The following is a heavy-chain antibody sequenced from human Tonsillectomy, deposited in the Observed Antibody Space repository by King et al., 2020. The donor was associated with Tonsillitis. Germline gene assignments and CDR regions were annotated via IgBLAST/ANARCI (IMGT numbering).Heavy chain of an antibody. J-gene: IGHJ4*02. CDR2: ISAHGGDT. Sequence: VQLVQSGVEVKRPGASVKVSCKASGYTFTTYGVSWVRQVPGQGLEWMGWISAHGGDTKYAQQYQGRVTMTTDTSTSTAYMELRSLRSDDTAVYYCARDLSWQQLADWGQGTLVIVSS. V-gene: IGHV1-18*01. D-gene: IGHD6-13*01. CDR3: ARDLSWQQLAD. CDR1: GYTFTTYG.